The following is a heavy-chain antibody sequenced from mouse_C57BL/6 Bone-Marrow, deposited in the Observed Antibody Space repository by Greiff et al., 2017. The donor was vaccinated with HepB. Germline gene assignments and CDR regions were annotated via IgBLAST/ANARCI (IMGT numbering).Heavy chain of an antibody. CDR1: GYTFTSYW. D-gene: IGHD2-5*01. J-gene: IGHJ3*01. CDR2: IYPGSGST. V-gene: IGHV1-55*01. Sequence: QVQLQQSGAELVKPGASVKMSCKASGYTFTSYWITWVKQRPGQGLEWIGDIYPGSGSTNYKEKFKSKATLTVDTSSSTAYMQLSSLTSEDSAVYYCARGVYSNYYFAYWGQGTLVTVSA. CDR3: ARGVYSNYYFAY.